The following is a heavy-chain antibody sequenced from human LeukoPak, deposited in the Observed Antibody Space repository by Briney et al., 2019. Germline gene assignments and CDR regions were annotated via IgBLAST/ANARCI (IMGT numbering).Heavy chain of an antibody. J-gene: IGHJ4*02. V-gene: IGHV3-7*03. CDR2: INKDGGEK. Sequence: GGSLRLSCAASGFTFSSYWMSWVRQAPGKGLEWVANINKDGGEKYYVDSVKGRFTISRDNAKNSPYLQMNSPRADDTAVYYCVKESPPRYSGSPPAYWGQGTLVTVSS. D-gene: IGHD1-26*01. CDR1: GFTFSSYW. CDR3: VKESPPRYSGSPPAY.